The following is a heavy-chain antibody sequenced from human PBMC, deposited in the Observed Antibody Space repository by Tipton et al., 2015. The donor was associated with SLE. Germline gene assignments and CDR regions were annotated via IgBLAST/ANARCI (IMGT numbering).Heavy chain of an antibody. CDR2: ISAYDGNT. CDR1: GYTFNSYG. V-gene: IGHV1-18*01. D-gene: IGHD6-13*01. Sequence: QSGAEVKKPGASVKVSCKASGYTFNSYGISWVRQAPGQGLEWIGWISAYDGNTNYAQKLQGRVTMTTDTSTSTAYMELRSLRSDDTAVYYCASYSSSWYNYDCGMDVWGQGTTVTVSS. CDR3: ASYSSSWYNYDCGMDV. J-gene: IGHJ6*02.